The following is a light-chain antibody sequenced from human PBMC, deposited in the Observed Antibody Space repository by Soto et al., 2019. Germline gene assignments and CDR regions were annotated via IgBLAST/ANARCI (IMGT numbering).Light chain of an antibody. V-gene: IGKV1-39*01. Sequence: DLQMTQSPSSLSASVGDRVTITCRASQTITTYLNWYQQKPGQAPRLLIYATSSLQSGVPSRFSGSGSGTSFTLTISSLQPEDSATYFCQQDYGVLWTFGQGTGVEIK. CDR2: ATS. J-gene: IGKJ1*01. CDR1: QTITTY. CDR3: QQDYGVLWT.